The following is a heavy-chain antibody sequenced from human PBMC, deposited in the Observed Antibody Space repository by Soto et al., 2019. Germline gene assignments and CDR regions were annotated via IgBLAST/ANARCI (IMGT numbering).Heavy chain of an antibody. CDR2: INHSGST. D-gene: IGHD2-21*01. J-gene: IGHJ6*02. CDR1: GGSFSGYY. Sequence: SEILSLTCAVYGGSFSGYYWSWIRQPPGKGLEWIGEINHSGSTNYNPSLKSRVTISVDTSKNQFSLKLSSVTAADTAVYYCAAGQVAANVYCSRVPYHFYVMAFWGQGTTVPVSS. V-gene: IGHV4-34*01. CDR3: AAGQVAANVYCSRVPYHFYVMAF.